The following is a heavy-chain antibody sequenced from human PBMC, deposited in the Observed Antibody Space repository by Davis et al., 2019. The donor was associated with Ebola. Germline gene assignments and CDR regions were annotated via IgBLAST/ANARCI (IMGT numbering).Heavy chain of an antibody. CDR3: ARVPRTQDDDAY. CDR2: ISTISSTI. J-gene: IGHJ4*02. D-gene: IGHD1-1*01. V-gene: IGHV3-48*02. CDR1: GFTFSSYS. Sequence: GGSLRLSCAASGFTFSSYSMNWVRQAPGKGLEWVSYISTISSTIYYADSVKGRFTISRDNAKKSLYLQMNSLRDEDTAVYYCARVPRTQDDDAYWGQGTLVTVSS.